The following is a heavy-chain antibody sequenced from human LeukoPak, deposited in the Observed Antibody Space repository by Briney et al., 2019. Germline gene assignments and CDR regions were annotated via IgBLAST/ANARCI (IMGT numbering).Heavy chain of an antibody. D-gene: IGHD1-26*01. CDR1: GYSVSELS. J-gene: IGHJ3*02. CDR3: AIGNILVGATFRAFDI. CDR2: FDSERGDT. Sequence: ASVKVSCKVSGYSVSELSMHWVRQAPGKGLEWMGGFDSERGDTVYAQKFQGRVTMTEDTSTNTAYMDLSSLRSEDTAVYYCAIGNILVGATFRAFDIWGQGTMVTVSS. V-gene: IGHV1-24*01.